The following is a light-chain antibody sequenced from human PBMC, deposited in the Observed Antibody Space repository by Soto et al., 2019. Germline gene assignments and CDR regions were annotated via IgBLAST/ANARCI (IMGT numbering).Light chain of an antibody. CDR1: QSVSSY. CDR3: QQNDNWPQT. Sequence: EILMTPSPATLSLSPGSRCPLSCRASQSVSSYLAWYQQKPGQAPRLLIHGASNRAAGITVRFSGRGSGTEFTLNISRLQSVDFAVYYCQQNDNWPQTFGQGKRWIS. V-gene: IGKV3D-15*01. J-gene: IGKJ1*01. CDR2: GAS.